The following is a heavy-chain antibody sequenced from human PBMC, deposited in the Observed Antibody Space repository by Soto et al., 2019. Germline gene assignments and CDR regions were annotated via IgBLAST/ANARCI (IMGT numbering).Heavy chain of an antibody. D-gene: IGHD5-18*01. V-gene: IGHV3-33*01. J-gene: IGHJ4*02. Sequence: GGSLRLSCAASGFTFSSYGMHWVRQAPGKGLEWVAVIWYDGSNKYYADSVKGRFTISRDNSKNTLYLQMNSLRAEDTAVYYCARDRDTAMVLDYWGQGTLVTVSS. CDR2: IWYDGSNK. CDR1: GFTFSSYG. CDR3: ARDRDTAMVLDY.